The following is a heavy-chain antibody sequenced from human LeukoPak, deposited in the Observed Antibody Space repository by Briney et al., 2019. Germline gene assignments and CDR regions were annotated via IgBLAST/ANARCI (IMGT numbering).Heavy chain of an antibody. CDR2: IKQDGSKK. D-gene: IGHD3-22*01. CDR1: GFSFNNAW. CDR3: ATPLDYYDSSGYHQGGD. J-gene: IGHJ4*02. Sequence: GGSLRLSCTPSGTASGFSFNNAWMNWVRQAPGKGLEWVANIKQDGSKKNYVDSVKGRFTISRDNAKNSLYLQMNSLRAEDTAVYYCATPLDYYDSSGYHQGGDWGQGTLVTVSS. V-gene: IGHV3-7*03.